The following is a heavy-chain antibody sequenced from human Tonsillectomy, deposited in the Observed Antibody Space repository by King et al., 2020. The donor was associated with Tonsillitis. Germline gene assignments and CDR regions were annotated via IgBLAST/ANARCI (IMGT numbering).Heavy chain of an antibody. D-gene: IGHD5-12*01. V-gene: IGHV3-30-3*01. CDR1: GFTFSSYA. CDR2: ISYDGSNK. J-gene: IGHJ4*02. Sequence: VQLVESGGGVVQPGRSLRLSCAASGFTFSSYAMHWVRQAPGKGLEWVAVISYDGSNKYYADSVKGRFTISRDNSKNTLYLQMNSLGAEDTAVYYCARDGYPGFGYWGQGTLVTVSS. CDR3: ARDGYPGFGY.